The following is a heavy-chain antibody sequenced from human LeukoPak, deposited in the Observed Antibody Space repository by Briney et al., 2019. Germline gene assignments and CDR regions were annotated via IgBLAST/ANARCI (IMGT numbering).Heavy chain of an antibody. Sequence: PGGSLRLSCAASGFTFDDYAMHWVRQAPGKGLERVSGISWNSGSIGYADSVKSRFTISRDNAKNSLYLQMNSLRAEDTALYYCAKLVGTEAFDIWGQGTMVTVSS. J-gene: IGHJ3*02. CDR1: GFTFDDYA. CDR2: ISWNSGSI. D-gene: IGHD6-19*01. CDR3: AKLVGTEAFDI. V-gene: IGHV3-9*01.